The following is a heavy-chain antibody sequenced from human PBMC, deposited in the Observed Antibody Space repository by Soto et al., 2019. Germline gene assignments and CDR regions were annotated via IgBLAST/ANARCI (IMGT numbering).Heavy chain of an antibody. CDR1: GYTFTSYG. J-gene: IGHJ5*02. D-gene: IGHD3-9*01. Sequence: ASVKVSCKASGYTFTSYGISWVRQAPGQGLEWMGWISAYNGNTNYAQKLQGRVTMTTDTSTSTAYMELRSLRSDDTAVYYCARGGWYDILTGYYNTGDDPWGQGTLVTVSS. V-gene: IGHV1-18*01. CDR3: ARGGWYDILTGYYNTGDDP. CDR2: ISAYNGNT.